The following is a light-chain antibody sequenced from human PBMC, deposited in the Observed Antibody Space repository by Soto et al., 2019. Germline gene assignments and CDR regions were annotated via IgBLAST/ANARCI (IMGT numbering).Light chain of an antibody. CDR1: SSNIGAGYD. Sequence: QSVLTQPPSMSGAPGQRVTISCTGSSSNIGAGYDVHWYQHLPGTAPKLLIYGNTNRPSGVPDRFSGSKSGTSASLAITGLQVEDEADYYCLSHDSSLNSWVFGGGTKVTVL. CDR3: LSHDSSLNSWV. V-gene: IGLV1-40*01. J-gene: IGLJ3*02. CDR2: GNT.